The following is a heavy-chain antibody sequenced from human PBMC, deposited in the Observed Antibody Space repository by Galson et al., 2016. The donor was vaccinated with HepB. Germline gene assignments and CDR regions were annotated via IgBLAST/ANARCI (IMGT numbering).Heavy chain of an antibody. J-gene: IGHJ5*02. D-gene: IGHD6-19*01. CDR3: ARVVPLYSGGWYVRGDGWFDP. CDR2: IKQDGSER. V-gene: IGHV3-7*03. CDR1: GFTFSSYG. Sequence: SLRLSCAASGFTFSSYGMHWVRQAPGKGLEWVANIKQDGSERYYVDSVKGRFTISRDNAKNSLYLQMNSLRAEDTAVYYCARVVPLYSGGWYVRGDGWFDPWGQGTLVTVSS.